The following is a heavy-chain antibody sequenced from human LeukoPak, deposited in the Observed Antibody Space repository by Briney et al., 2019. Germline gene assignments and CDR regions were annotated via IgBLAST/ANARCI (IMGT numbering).Heavy chain of an antibody. Sequence: GRSLRLSCAASGFTFDDYAMPWVRQAPGKGLEWVSGISWNSGSIGYADSVKGRFTISRDNAKNSLYLQMNSLRAEDTALYYCAKDISYYYDSSGVDYWGQGTLVTVSS. D-gene: IGHD3-22*01. CDR2: ISWNSGSI. J-gene: IGHJ4*02. CDR1: GFTFDDYA. CDR3: AKDISYYYDSSGVDY. V-gene: IGHV3-9*01.